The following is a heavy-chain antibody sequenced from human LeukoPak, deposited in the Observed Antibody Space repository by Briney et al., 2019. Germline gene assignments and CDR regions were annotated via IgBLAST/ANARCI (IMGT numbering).Heavy chain of an antibody. CDR2: IYHSGST. CDR3: ARLAGLDDWFDP. D-gene: IGHD3-10*01. V-gene: IGHV4-38-2*01. CDR1: GYSISSGYY. Sequence: PSETLSLTCAVSGYSISSGYYWGWIRQPPGKGLEWIGSIYHSGSTYYNPSLKSRVTISVDTSKNQFSLKLSSVTAADTAVYYCARLAGLDDWFDPWGQGTLVTVSS. J-gene: IGHJ5*02.